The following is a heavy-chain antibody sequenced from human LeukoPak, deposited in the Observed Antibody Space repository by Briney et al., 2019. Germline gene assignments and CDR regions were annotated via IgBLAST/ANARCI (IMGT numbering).Heavy chain of an antibody. J-gene: IGHJ4*02. CDR1: GYTFTTYY. CDR3: ARWYSSSSAFDY. Sequence: ASVKVSCKASGYTFTTYYMHWVRQAPGQGLEWMGVIHPRDGSTSYAQKFQGRVTMTRDTSTSTVYMELSSLRSEDTALYYCARWYSSSSAFDYWGQGTLVTVSS. V-gene: IGHV1-46*01. CDR2: IHPRDGST. D-gene: IGHD6-6*01.